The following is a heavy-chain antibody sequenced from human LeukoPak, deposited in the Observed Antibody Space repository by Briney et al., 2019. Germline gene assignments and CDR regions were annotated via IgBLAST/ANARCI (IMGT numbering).Heavy chain of an antibody. D-gene: IGHD2-21*02. CDR3: AREAYCGGDCSEYFQH. V-gene: IGHV1-2*02. Sequence: GASVKVSCKASGYTFTGYYMHWVRQAPGQGLEWMGWINPNSGGTNYAQKFQGRVTMTRDTSISTAYMELSRLRSDDTAVYYCAREAYCGGDCSEYFQHWGQGTLVTVSS. CDR2: INPNSGGT. J-gene: IGHJ1*01. CDR1: GYTFTGYY.